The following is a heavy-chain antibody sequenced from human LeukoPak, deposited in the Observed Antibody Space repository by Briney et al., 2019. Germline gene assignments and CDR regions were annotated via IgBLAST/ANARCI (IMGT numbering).Heavy chain of an antibody. D-gene: IGHD3-3*01. Sequence: SVKVSCKASGYTFTGYYMHWVRQAPGQGLEWMGGIIPIFGTANYAQKFQGRVTITTDESTSTAYMELSSLRSEDTAVYYSAGTLSEYDFWSGHGSYYCYMDVWGKGTTVTVSS. CDR1: GYTFTGYY. CDR3: AGTLSEYDFWSGHGSYYCYMDV. CDR2: IIPIFGTA. J-gene: IGHJ6*03. V-gene: IGHV1-69*05.